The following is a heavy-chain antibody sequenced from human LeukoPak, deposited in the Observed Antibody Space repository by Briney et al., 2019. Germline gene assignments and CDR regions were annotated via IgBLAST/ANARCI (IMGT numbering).Heavy chain of an antibody. CDR3: ARGWLAETMVVTPYNY. V-gene: IGHV1-69*13. CDR1: GGTFSSYA. Sequence: SVKVSCKASGGTFSSYAINWVRQAPGQGLEWMGGIIPIFGTANYAQKFQGRVTITADESTSTAYMVLSSLRSEDAAVYYCARGWLAETMVVTPYNYWGQGTLVTVSS. CDR2: IIPIFGTA. J-gene: IGHJ4*02. D-gene: IGHD4-23*01.